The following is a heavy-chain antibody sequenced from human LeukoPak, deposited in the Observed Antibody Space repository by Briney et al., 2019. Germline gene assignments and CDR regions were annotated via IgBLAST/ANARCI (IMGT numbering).Heavy chain of an antibody. V-gene: IGHV4-4*09. CDR3: ARGPRDTIFGVAPPYYYMDV. Sequence: SETLSLTCTVSGGSISSYYWSWIRQPPGKGLEWIGYIYTSGSTNYNPSLKSRVTISVDTSKNQFSLKLSSVTAADTAVYYCARGPRDTIFGVAPPYYYMDVWGKGTTVTVSS. J-gene: IGHJ6*03. CDR1: GGSISSYY. CDR2: IYTSGST. D-gene: IGHD3-3*01.